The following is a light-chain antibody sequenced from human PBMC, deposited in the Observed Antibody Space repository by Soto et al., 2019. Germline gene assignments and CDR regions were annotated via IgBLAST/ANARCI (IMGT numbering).Light chain of an antibody. J-gene: IGKJ3*01. Sequence: DIVLTQSPATLSLSPGERATLSCRASQSVSTHLAWYQQKPGQAPRLLIYAASKRATGIPARFSGSGSGTDFTLTIASLEPEDFAVYYCHQRSDWPLTFGPGTKVDMK. V-gene: IGKV3-11*01. CDR2: AAS. CDR3: HQRSDWPLT. CDR1: QSVSTH.